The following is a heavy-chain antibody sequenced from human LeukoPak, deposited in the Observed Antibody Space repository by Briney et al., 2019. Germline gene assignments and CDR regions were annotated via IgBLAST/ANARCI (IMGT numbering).Heavy chain of an antibody. V-gene: IGHV3-74*01. CDR1: GFTFSSNW. CDR2: INSDWSST. Sequence: SGGSLRLSCAASGFTFSSNWMHWVRQAPGKGLVWVSRINSDWSSTSYADSVKSRFTISRDNAKNTLYLQMNSLRAEDTAVYYCARGSGPIVVVPAANDYWGQGTLVTVSS. CDR3: ARGSGPIVVVPAANDY. J-gene: IGHJ4*02. D-gene: IGHD2-2*01.